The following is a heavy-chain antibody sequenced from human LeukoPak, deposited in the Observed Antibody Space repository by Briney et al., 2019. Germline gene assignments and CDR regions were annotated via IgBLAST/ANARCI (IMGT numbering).Heavy chain of an antibody. J-gene: IGHJ4*02. V-gene: IGHV3-64*01. CDR2: ISSNGGST. CDR3: ARDYGDYVYAAAPDY. Sequence: GGSLRLSCAASGFTFSSYAMHWVRQAPGKGLEYVSAISSNGGSTYYANSVKGRFTISRDNSKNTLYLQMGSLRAEDTAVYYCARDYGDYVYAAAPDYWGQGTLVTVSS. D-gene: IGHD4-17*01. CDR1: GFTFSSYA.